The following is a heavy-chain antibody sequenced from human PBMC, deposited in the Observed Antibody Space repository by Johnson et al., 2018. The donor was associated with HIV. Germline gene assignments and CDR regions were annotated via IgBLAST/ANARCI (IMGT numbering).Heavy chain of an antibody. CDR3: AALTGTDAFDI. V-gene: IGHV3-9*01. CDR2: ISWNSGSI. CDR1: GFTFDDYA. J-gene: IGHJ3*02. Sequence: EVQLVESGGGLVQPGRSLRLSCAASGFTFDDYAMHWVRQAPGKGLEWVSGISWNSGSIGYADSVKGRFTISRDNAKNSLYLQMNSLRAEDTALYYCAALTGTDAFDIWGQGTMVTVSS. D-gene: IGHD7-27*01.